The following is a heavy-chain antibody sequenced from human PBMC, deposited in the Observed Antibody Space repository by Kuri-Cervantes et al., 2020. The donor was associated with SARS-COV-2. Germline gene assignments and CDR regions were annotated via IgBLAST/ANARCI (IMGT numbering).Heavy chain of an antibody. CDR2: ISYDESNI. D-gene: IGHD4-11*01. CDR3: AKDLYSVPLYYYYYNMDV. Sequence: GESLKISCAASGFTFSSYAMSWVRQAPGKGLEWVAVISYDESNIYYADSVKGRFTISRDNSKNTLFLQMNSLRAEDTAVYYCAKDLYSVPLYYYYYNMDVWGQGTTVTVSS. J-gene: IGHJ6*02. CDR1: GFTFSSYA. V-gene: IGHV3-30*18.